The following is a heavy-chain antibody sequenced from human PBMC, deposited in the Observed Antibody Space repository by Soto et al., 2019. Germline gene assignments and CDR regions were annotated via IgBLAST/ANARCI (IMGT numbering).Heavy chain of an antibody. J-gene: IGHJ4*02. CDR3: ARGLEYSGTDY. CDR1: GYSISSGYY. Sequence: SETLSLTCAVSGYSISSGYYWCFIRQPPGQGLEWIGSIYHSGSTHYNASLKSRVTISVDTSKNQISLKLSSVTAADTAVYYCARGLEYSGTDYWGQGTLVTVSS. D-gene: IGHD2-15*01. V-gene: IGHV4-38-2*01. CDR2: IYHSGST.